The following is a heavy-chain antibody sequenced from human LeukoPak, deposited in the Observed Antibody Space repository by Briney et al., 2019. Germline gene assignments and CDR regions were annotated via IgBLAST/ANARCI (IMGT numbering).Heavy chain of an antibody. V-gene: IGHV1-2*02. CDR3: ARLVGATVGDFDY. CDR1: GYTFTGYY. D-gene: IGHD1-26*01. CDR2: INPNSGGT. J-gene: IGHJ4*02. Sequence: ASVKVSCKASGYTFTGYYMHWVRQAPGQGLEWMGWINPNSGGTNYAQKFQGRVTMTRDTSISTAYMELSRLRSDDTAVYYCARLVGATVGDFDYWGQGTLVTVSS.